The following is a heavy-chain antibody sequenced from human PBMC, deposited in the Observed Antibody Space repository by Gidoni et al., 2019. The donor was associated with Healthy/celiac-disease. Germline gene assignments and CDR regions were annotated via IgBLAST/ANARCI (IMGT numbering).Heavy chain of an antibody. D-gene: IGHD2-8*01. CDR1: GFTFSSYS. J-gene: IGHJ3*02. CDR2: ISSSSSYI. Sequence: EVQLVESGGGLVKPGGSLRLSCAASGFTFSSYSMNWVRQAPGKGLEWVSSISSSSSYIYYADSVKGRFTISRDNAKNSLYLQMNSLRAEDTAVYYCARDFTSYCTNGVCYSAFDIWGQGTMVTVSS. V-gene: IGHV3-21*01. CDR3: ARDFTSYCTNGVCYSAFDI.